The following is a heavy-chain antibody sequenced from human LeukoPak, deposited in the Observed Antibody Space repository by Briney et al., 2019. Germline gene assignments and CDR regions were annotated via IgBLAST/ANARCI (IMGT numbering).Heavy chain of an antibody. Sequence: GESLKISCKGSGHSFTSYWIGWVRQMPGKGLEWMGIIYPGDSDTRYSPSFQGQVTISADKSISTAYLQWSSLKASDTAMYYCARQYSSSWYRQDAFDIWGQGTMVTVSS. V-gene: IGHV5-51*01. D-gene: IGHD6-13*01. CDR2: IYPGDSDT. J-gene: IGHJ3*02. CDR3: ARQYSSSWYRQDAFDI. CDR1: GHSFTSYW.